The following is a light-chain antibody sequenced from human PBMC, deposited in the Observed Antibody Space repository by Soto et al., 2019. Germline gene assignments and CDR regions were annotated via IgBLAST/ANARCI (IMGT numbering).Light chain of an antibody. J-gene: IGKJ5*01. Sequence: DIQMTQSPSSLSASVGDIVTITCXASQSISSYLNWYQQKPGKAPKLLIYAASSLQSGVPSRFSGSGSGTDFTLTISSLQPEDFATYYCQQSYSTPITFGQGTRLEI. CDR3: QQSYSTPIT. CDR2: AAS. V-gene: IGKV1-39*01. CDR1: QSISSY.